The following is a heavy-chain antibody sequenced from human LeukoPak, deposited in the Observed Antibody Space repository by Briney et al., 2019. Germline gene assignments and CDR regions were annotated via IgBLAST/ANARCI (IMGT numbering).Heavy chain of an antibody. CDR2: IYYSGST. CDR3: ARAIAEQWLAYFDY. D-gene: IGHD6-19*01. J-gene: IGHJ4*02. Sequence: SETLSLTCTVSGDSINDYYWSWIRQPPGKGLEWIGYIYYSGSTNYNPSLKSRVTISVDTSKNQFSLKLSSVTAADTAVYYCARAIAEQWLAYFDYWGQGTLVTVSS. CDR1: GDSINDYY. V-gene: IGHV4-59*12.